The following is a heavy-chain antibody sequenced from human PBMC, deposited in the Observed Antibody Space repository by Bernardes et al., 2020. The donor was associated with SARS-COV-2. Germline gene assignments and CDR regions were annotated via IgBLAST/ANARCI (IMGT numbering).Heavy chain of an antibody. V-gene: IGHV3-21*01. CDR3: ASPLGYCSSTSCYGPAFDI. J-gene: IGHJ3*02. CDR1: GFTFSSYS. D-gene: IGHD2-2*01. CDR2: ISSSSSYI. Sequence: GSLRLSCAASGFTFSSYSMNWVRQAPGKGLEWVSSISSSSSYIYYADSVKGRFTISRDNAKNSLYLQMNSLRAEDTAVYYCASPLGYCSSTSCYGPAFDIWGQGTMVTVSS.